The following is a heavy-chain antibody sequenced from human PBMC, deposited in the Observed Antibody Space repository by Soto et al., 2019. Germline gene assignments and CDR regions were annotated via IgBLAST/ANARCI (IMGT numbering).Heavy chain of an antibody. Sequence: QVQLVQSGAEVKKPGSSVKVSCKASGGTFRTESINWVRQAPGRGLEWMGGIIPVFGTSDYAQKFQGRVKITADESTTTAYMELSSLRSDDTAAYYCARGHGFGGNSDAFDIWGQGTMVTVSS. CDR3: ARGHGFGGNSDAFDI. CDR1: GGTFRTES. V-gene: IGHV1-69*12. CDR2: IIPVFGTS. J-gene: IGHJ3*02. D-gene: IGHD2-21*01.